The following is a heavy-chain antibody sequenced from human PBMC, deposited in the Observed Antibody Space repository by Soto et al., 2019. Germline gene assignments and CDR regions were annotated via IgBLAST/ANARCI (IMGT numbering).Heavy chain of an antibody. Sequence: PGGSLRLSCAASGFTFSSYAMSWVRQAPGKGLEWVSAISGSGGSTYYADSVKGRFTISRDNSKNTLYLQMNSLRAEDTAVYYCAKRRFEYYYDSSGYYWGPFDYWGQGTLVTVSS. D-gene: IGHD3-22*01. CDR1: GFTFSSYA. V-gene: IGHV3-23*01. CDR2: ISGSGGST. CDR3: AKRRFEYYYDSSGYYWGPFDY. J-gene: IGHJ4*02.